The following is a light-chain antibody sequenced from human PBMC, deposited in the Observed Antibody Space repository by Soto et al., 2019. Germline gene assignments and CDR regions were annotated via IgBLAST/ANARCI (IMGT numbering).Light chain of an antibody. J-gene: IGLJ2*01. Sequence: QSVLTQPPSVSGAPGQRVTISCTGSSSNIGAGYDVHWYQQLPGTAPQLLIYGNSKRPXXVPDXFSGSKSGTSASLAITGXXXXXXXDYYCQSYDSSLSVVFGGGTKLTVL. CDR2: GNS. CDR3: QSYDSSLSVV. V-gene: IGLV1-40*01. CDR1: SSNIGAGYD.